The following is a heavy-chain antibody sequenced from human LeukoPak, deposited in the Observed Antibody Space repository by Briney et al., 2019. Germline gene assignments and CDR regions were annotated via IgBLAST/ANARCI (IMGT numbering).Heavy chain of an antibody. Sequence: GASVKVSCKASGGTFSSYAISWVRQAPGQGLEWMGRIIPILGIANYAQKFQGRVTITADKSTSTAYMELSSLRSEDTAVYYCARDTRPYYYDSSVTDWFDPWGQGTLVTVSS. CDR3: ARDTRPYYYDSSVTDWFDP. J-gene: IGHJ5*02. D-gene: IGHD3-22*01. V-gene: IGHV1-69*04. CDR1: GGTFSSYA. CDR2: IIPILGIA.